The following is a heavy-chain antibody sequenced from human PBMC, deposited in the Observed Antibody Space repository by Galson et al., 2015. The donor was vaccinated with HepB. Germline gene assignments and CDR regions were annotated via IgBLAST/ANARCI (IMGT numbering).Heavy chain of an antibody. CDR1: GFTFSSYS. J-gene: IGHJ4*02. V-gene: IGHV3-21*01. CDR3: ARESIAPRRGFDY. CDR2: ISSSSSYI. D-gene: IGHD6-6*01. Sequence: SLRLSCAASGFTFSSYSMNWVRQAPGKGLEWASSISSSSSYIYYADSVKGRFTISRDNAKNSLYLQMNSLRAEDTAVYYCARESIAPRRGFDYWGQGTLVTVSS.